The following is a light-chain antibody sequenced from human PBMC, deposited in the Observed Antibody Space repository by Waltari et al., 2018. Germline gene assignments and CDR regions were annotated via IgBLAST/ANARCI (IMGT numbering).Light chain of an antibody. CDR2: GKN. CDR3: NSRDSSGNHVV. J-gene: IGLJ2*01. V-gene: IGLV3-19*01. CDR1: SLRSYY. Sequence: SSELTQDPAVSVALGQTVRITCQGDSLRSYYARWYQQNPGQAPVLVIYGKNNRPSGIPGRFSGSSSGNTSSVTITGAQAEDEADYDCNSRDSSGNHVVFGGGTKLTVL.